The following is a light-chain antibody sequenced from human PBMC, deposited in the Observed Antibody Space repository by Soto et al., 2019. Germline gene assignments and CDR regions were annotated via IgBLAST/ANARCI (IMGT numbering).Light chain of an antibody. CDR2: CAS. CDR1: QSVTTN. CDR3: QQYHSWPHT. Sequence: ETVLTQSPATLSVSPGERATFSCRASQSVTTNLAWYQQKPGQVPRLLIYCASTRATGIPARFSGSGSGTEFTLSISSLQSDDFAIYHCQQYHSWPHTFGQGTKLEIK. V-gene: IGKV3-15*01. J-gene: IGKJ2*01.